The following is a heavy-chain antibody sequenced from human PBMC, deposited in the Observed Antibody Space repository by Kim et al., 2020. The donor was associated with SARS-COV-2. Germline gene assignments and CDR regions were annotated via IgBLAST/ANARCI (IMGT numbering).Heavy chain of an antibody. Sequence: GGSLRLSCAASGFTFSDHYMDWVRQAPGKGLEWVGRTRNKANSYTTEYAASVKGRFTISRDDSKNSLYLQMNSLKTEDTAVYYCALTYSSSWSPLWYYYYGMDVWGQGTTVTVSS. J-gene: IGHJ6*02. CDR1: GFTFSDHY. V-gene: IGHV3-72*01. D-gene: IGHD6-13*01. CDR3: ALTYSSSWSPLWYYYYGMDV. CDR2: TRNKANSYTT.